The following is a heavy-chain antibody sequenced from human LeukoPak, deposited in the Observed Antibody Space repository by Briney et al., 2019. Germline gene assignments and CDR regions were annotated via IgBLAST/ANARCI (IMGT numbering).Heavy chain of an antibody. V-gene: IGHV1-18*01. Sequence: ASVKVSCKASGYTFTSYGISWVRQAPGQGLEWMGWISAYNGNTNYAQKLQGRVTMTTDTSTSTAYMELRSLRSDDTAVYYCARDRVVVVTADRKFDYWGQGTLVTVSS. CDR1: GYTFTSYG. CDR2: ISAYNGNT. J-gene: IGHJ4*02. D-gene: IGHD2-21*02. CDR3: ARDRVVVVTADRKFDY.